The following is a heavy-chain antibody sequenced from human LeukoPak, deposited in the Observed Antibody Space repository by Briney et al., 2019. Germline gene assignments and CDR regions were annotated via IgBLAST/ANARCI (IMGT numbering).Heavy chain of an antibody. CDR3: AKDRGDSSGYYYVERNWFDP. J-gene: IGHJ5*02. CDR2: IKPDGSEK. D-gene: IGHD3-22*01. Sequence: GGSLRLSCAASRFTFRSYWMSWVRQAPGKGLEWVANIKPDGSEKYYVDSVKGRFTISRDNAKNSLYLQMNSLRAEDTAVYYCAKDRGDSSGYYYVERNWFDPWGQGTLVAVSS. V-gene: IGHV3-7*03. CDR1: RFTFRSYW.